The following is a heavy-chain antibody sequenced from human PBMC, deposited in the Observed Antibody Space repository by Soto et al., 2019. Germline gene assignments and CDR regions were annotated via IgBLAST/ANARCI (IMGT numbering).Heavy chain of an antibody. V-gene: IGHV1-69*13. CDR3: ARGGIAAAGDRLDY. CDR2: IIPIFGTA. D-gene: IGHD6-13*01. J-gene: IGHJ4*02. CDR1: GGTLSSYA. Sequence: ASVKVSCKASGGTLSSYAISWVRQAPGQGLEWMGGIIPIFGTANYAQKFQGRVTITADESTSTAYMELSSLRSEDTAVYYCARGGIAAAGDRLDYWGQGTLVTVSS.